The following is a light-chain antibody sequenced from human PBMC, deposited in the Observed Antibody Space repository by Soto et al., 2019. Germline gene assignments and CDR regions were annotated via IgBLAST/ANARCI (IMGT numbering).Light chain of an antibody. J-gene: IGKJ1*01. V-gene: IGKV1-39*01. Sequence: IQMSQAPGARSASVGDRFTITCRAIQSISSYLKWYQQKPGKAPKLLIYAASSLQSGVPSRFSGSGSGTDFTLTISSLQPEDFATYYCQQSYSTPRTFGQGTQVDIK. CDR3: QQSYSTPRT. CDR2: AAS. CDR1: QSISSY.